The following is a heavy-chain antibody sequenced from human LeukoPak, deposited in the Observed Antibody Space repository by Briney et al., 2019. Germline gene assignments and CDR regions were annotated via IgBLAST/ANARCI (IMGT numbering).Heavy chain of an antibody. V-gene: IGHV4-39*01. Sequence: SETLSLTCTVSGGSISSSSYYWGWIRQPPGKGLEWIGSIYYSGSTYYNPSLKSRVTISVDTSKNQFSLKLSSVTAADTAVYYCARVPNSGSYYGAFDIWGQGTMVTVSS. CDR2: IYYSGST. J-gene: IGHJ3*02. CDR3: ARVPNSGSYYGAFDI. D-gene: IGHD1-26*01. CDR1: GGSISSSSYY.